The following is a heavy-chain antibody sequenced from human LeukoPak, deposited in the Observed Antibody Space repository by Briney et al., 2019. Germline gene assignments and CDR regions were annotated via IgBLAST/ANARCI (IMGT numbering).Heavy chain of an antibody. CDR3: ARVRCSGGSCPYYYYYYYMDV. CDR1: GGSISSSSYY. CDR2: IHYSGST. V-gene: IGHV4-39*07. D-gene: IGHD2-15*01. Sequence: PSETPSLTCTVSGGSISSSSYYWAWIRQPPGKGLEWIGSIHYSGSTYYNPSLQSRVTISIDTSKNQFSLKLRFVTAADTAVYYCARVRCSGGSCPYYYYYYYMDVWGKGTTVTVSS. J-gene: IGHJ6*03.